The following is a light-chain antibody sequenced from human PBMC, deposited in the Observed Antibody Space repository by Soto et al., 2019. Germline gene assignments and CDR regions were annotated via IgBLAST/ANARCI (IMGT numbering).Light chain of an antibody. CDR2: DVY. V-gene: IGLV2-14*01. J-gene: IGLJ1*01. CDR1: SSDVGRYTY. CDR3: TSYTSTSTPYV. Sequence: QSALTQPASVSGSPGQSITISCAGTSSDVGRYTYVSWYQQHPGKATKLIIYDVYNRPSGVSTRFSGSKSGNTASLTISGLQAEDEADYYCTSYTSTSTPYVFGGGTKVTVL.